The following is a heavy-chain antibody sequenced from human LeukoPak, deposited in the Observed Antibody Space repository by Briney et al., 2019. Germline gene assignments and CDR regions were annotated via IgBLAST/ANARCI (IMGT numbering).Heavy chain of an antibody. J-gene: IGHJ3*02. Sequence: GRSLRLSCAASGFTFSSYGMHWVRQAPGKGLEWVAVISYDGSNKYYADSVKGQFTISRDNSKNTLYLQMNSLRAEDTAVYYCAKKNIDYGDYEGAFDIWGQGTMVTVSS. D-gene: IGHD4-17*01. V-gene: IGHV3-30*18. CDR1: GFTFSSYG. CDR3: AKKNIDYGDYEGAFDI. CDR2: ISYDGSNK.